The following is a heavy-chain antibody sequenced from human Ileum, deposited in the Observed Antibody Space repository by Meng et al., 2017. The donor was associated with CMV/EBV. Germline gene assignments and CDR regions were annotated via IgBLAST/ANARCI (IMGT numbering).Heavy chain of an antibody. CDR1: GFTFSSYS. V-gene: IGHV3-21*01. CDR3: ARDRGPGGDI. J-gene: IGHJ3*02. D-gene: IGHD2-8*02. CDR2: ISSSSSYI. Sequence: GGSLKISCAASGFTFSSYSMNWVRQAPGKGLEWVSSISSSSSYIYYADSVKGRFTISRDNAKNSLYLQMNSLRAEDTAVYYCARDRGPGGDIWGQGTMVTVSS.